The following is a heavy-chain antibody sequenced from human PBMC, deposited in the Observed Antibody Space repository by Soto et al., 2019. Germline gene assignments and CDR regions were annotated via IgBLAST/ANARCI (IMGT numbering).Heavy chain of an antibody. D-gene: IGHD6-13*01. CDR1: GFTFDDYA. Sequence: GGSLRLSCAASGFTFDDYAMHWVRQAPGKGLEWVSGINWNSGNIGYADSVKGRFTNSRDNAKNSLYLQMNSLRAGDTAFYFCAKVVYSSNWHDQFDYWGQGTLVTVSS. CDR3: AKVVYSSNWHDQFDY. CDR2: INWNSGNI. V-gene: IGHV3-9*01. J-gene: IGHJ4*02.